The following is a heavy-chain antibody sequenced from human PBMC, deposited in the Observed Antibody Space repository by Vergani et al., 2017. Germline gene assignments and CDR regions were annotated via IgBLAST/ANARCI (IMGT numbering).Heavy chain of an antibody. J-gene: IGHJ4*02. CDR2: IHPADSDT. CDR1: GYSFTNYW. V-gene: IGHV5-51*01. D-gene: IGHD3-22*01. Sequence: EVQLVQSGAEVKKPGESLNIPCQISGYSFTNYWIGWVRQMPGKGLEWMGLIHPADSDTRYSPSFQGQVTISVDKSIITAYLQRSRLRASDSAMYYCARLYGRDSSGSKYCDYWGQGTLVTVSS. CDR3: ARLYGRDSSGSKYCDY.